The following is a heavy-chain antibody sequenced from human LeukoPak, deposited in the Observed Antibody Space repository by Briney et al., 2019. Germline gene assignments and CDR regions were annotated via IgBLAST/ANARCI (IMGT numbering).Heavy chain of an antibody. Sequence: KTSETLSLTCTVSGGSISSYYWSWIRQPPGKGLEWIGYIYYSGSTNYNPSLKSRVAISIDTSKNQFSLKLSSVTAADTAVYYCARDRGYYDSSGYHAYIDYWGQGTLVTVSS. CDR3: ARDRGYYDSSGYHAYIDY. CDR1: GGSISSYY. D-gene: IGHD3-22*01. CDR2: IYYSGST. V-gene: IGHV4-59*01. J-gene: IGHJ4*02.